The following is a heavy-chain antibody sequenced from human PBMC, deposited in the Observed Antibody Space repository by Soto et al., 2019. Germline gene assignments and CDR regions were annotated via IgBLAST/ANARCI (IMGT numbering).Heavy chain of an antibody. CDR2: LSYAGDT. CDR1: GFTLSTYD. V-gene: IGHV3-13*01. J-gene: IGHJ4*02. Sequence: GGSLRLSCAASGFTLSTYDMHWVRQATGKGLEWVAALSYAGDTYYPGSVKGRFTVSREGAKNSLYLQMNSLTAGDTAVYYCEKARVFVRANGVDYWDQETLVTVSS. CDR3: EKARVFVRANGVDY. D-gene: IGHD6-6*01.